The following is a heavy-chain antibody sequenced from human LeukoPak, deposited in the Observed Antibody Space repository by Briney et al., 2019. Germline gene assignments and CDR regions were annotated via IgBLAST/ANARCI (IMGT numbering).Heavy chain of an antibody. CDR3: ARDSYYDSSGYYSRPFGY. V-gene: IGHV4-4*07. CDR1: GGSISSYY. J-gene: IGHJ4*02. Sequence: PSETLSLTCTVSGGSISSYYWSWIRQPAGKGLEWIGRIYTSGSTNYNPSLKSRVTMSVDTSKNQFSLKLSSVTAADTAVYYCARDSYYDSSGYYSRPFGYWGQGTLVTVSS. CDR2: IYTSGST. D-gene: IGHD3-22*01.